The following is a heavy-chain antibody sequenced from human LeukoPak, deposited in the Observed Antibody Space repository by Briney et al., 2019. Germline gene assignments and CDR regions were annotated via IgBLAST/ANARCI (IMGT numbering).Heavy chain of an antibody. Sequence: PSETLSLTCTVSGGSIGSGSYYWRWVRQPAGRGLEWIGRIYTSGSTTYTPSLTSRVTISVDTSKNQFSLKLSSVTAADTAVYYCARGGYDILTDPWGQGTLVTVSS. CDR3: ARGGYDILTDP. CDR2: IYTSGST. V-gene: IGHV4-61*02. D-gene: IGHD3-9*01. CDR1: GGSIGSGSYY. J-gene: IGHJ5*02.